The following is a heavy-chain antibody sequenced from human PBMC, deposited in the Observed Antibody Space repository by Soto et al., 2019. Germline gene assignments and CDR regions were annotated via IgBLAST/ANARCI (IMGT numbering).Heavy chain of an antibody. J-gene: IGHJ4*02. CDR2: IIPILGIA. D-gene: IGHD5-18*01. Sequence: ASVKVSCKASGGTFSSYAISWVRQAPGQGLEWMGGIIPILGIANYAQKFQGRVTITADKSTSTAYMELSSLRSEDTAVYYCAREEDVDTAMVFDYWGQGTLVTVSS. V-gene: IGHV1-69*10. CDR1: GGTFSSYA. CDR3: AREEDVDTAMVFDY.